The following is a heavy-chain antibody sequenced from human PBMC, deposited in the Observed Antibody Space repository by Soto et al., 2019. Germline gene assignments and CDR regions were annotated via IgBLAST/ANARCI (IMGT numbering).Heavy chain of an antibody. Sequence: SETRSLTWPVSGDSISGNWWTGGRRPPGKGLEWIGEIDHRGTTNYNPSLESRVTISVDKSKNQFSLRLSSVTAADTAVYYCARFREVIDHFYQYHGLDVWGQGTTVTVSS. CDR1: GDSISGNW. D-gene: IGHD2-21*01. CDR2: IDHRGTT. J-gene: IGHJ6*02. V-gene: IGHV4-4*02. CDR3: ARFREVIDHFYQYHGLDV.